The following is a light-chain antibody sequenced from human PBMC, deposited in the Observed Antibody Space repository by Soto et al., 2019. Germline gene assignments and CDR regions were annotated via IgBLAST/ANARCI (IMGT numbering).Light chain of an antibody. Sequence: QSVLTQPRSVSGSPGQSVTISCTGTSSDVAKYDYVSWYQQSPGKAPKLLIYDVTKRPSGVPDRFSGSKIGNTASLTIAGLLPEDDADYFCCSHAGSYTFVLGTGTKVTVL. V-gene: IGLV2-11*01. CDR2: DVT. CDR1: SSDVAKYDY. J-gene: IGLJ1*01. CDR3: CSHAGSYTFV.